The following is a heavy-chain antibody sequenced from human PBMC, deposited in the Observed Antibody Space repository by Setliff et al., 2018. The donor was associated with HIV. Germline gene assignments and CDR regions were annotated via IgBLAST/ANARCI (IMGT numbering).Heavy chain of an antibody. CDR3: ARSYSNFLYYFDY. V-gene: IGHV2-70*04. CDR1: GFSLNTSPMR. Sequence: SGPTLVNPTQTLTLTCTFSGFSLNTSPMRVVWIRQSPGKALEWLARIDWDDEKFYNTSLKTRLTISKDTSKNQVVLTMTNMDPVDTATYYCARSYSNFLYYFDYWGQGTLVTVSS. J-gene: IGHJ4*02. D-gene: IGHD4-4*01. CDR2: IDWDDEK.